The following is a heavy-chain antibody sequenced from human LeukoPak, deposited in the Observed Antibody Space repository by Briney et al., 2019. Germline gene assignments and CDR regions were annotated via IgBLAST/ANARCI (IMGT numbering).Heavy chain of an antibody. V-gene: IGHV3-74*01. CDR3: ALLGSKLLWRIDY. J-gene: IGHJ4*02. D-gene: IGHD3-10*01. CDR1: GFTFSNYW. CDR2: INNDGSST. Sequence: GGSLRLSCAASGFTFSNYWMHWVRQAPGKGLEWVSRINNDGSSTSYADSVKGRFTVSRDNAKNTLYLLMNSLRAEDTALYYCALLGSKLLWRIDYWGQGTRVTVSS.